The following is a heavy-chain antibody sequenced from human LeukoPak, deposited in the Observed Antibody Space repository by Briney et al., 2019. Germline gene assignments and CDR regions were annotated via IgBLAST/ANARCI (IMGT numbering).Heavy chain of an antibody. J-gene: IGHJ6*02. CDR3: ARDLRKIAVAEAYGMDV. Sequence: ASVKVSCKASGYTFTGYYMHWVRQAPGQGLEWMGWINPNSGGTNYAQKFQGWVTMTRDTSISTAYMELSRLRSDDTAVYYCARDLRKIAVAEAYGMDVWGQGTTVTVSS. V-gene: IGHV1-2*04. CDR1: GYTFTGYY. D-gene: IGHD6-19*01. CDR2: INPNSGGT.